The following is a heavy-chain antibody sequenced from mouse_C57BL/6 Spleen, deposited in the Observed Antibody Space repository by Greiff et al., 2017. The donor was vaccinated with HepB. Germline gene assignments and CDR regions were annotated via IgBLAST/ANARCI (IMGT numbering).Heavy chain of an antibody. J-gene: IGHJ4*01. CDR2: ISSGGSYT. Sequence: EVKLVESGGDLVKPGGSLKLSCAASGFTFSSYGMSWVRQTPDKRLEWVATISSGGSYTYYPDSVKGRFTISRDNAKNTLYLQMSSLKSEDTAMYYCARKTRGAMDYWGQGTSVTVSS. V-gene: IGHV5-6*02. CDR3: ARKTRGAMDY. CDR1: GFTFSSYG.